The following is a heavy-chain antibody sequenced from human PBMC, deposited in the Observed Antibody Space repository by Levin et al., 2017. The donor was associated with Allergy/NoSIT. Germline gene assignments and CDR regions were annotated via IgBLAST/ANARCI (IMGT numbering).Heavy chain of an antibody. CDR1: GFTFSSYA. CDR3: ARESGGSGSYDAFDI. D-gene: IGHD3-10*01. Sequence: GGSLRLSCAASGFTFSSYAMHWVRQAPGKGLEWVAVISYDGSNKYYADSVKGRFTISRDNSKNTLYLQMNSLRAEDTAVYYCARESGGSGSYDAFDIWGQGTMVTVSS. CDR2: ISYDGSNK. V-gene: IGHV3-30-3*01. J-gene: IGHJ3*02.